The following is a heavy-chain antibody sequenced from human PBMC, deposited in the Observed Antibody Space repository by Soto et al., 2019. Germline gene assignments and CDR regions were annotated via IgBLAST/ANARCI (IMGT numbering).Heavy chain of an antibody. D-gene: IGHD3-10*01. V-gene: IGHV5-51*01. Sequence: GESLKISCKGPGYSFTSYWIGWVRQMPGKGLEWMGIIYPGDSDTRYSPSFQGQVTISADKSISTAYLQWSSLKASDTAMYYCARYHRFGELLYRTPYYFDYWGQGTLVTVSS. CDR2: IYPGDSDT. CDR1: GYSFTSYW. J-gene: IGHJ4*02. CDR3: ARYHRFGELLYRTPYYFDY.